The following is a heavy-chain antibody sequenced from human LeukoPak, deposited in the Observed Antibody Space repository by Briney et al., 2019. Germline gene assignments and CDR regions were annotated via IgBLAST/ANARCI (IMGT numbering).Heavy chain of an antibody. CDR1: GGSISSSSYY. Sequence: SETLSFTCTVSGGSISSSSYYWGWIRQPPGKGLEWIGYIYYSGSPKYNPSLKSRLTISVDTSKNQFSLKLSSVTAADTAVYYCAREDYYGSVDAFDIWGQGTMVTVSS. V-gene: IGHV4-61*05. J-gene: IGHJ3*02. CDR3: AREDYYGSVDAFDI. CDR2: IYYSGSP. D-gene: IGHD3-10*01.